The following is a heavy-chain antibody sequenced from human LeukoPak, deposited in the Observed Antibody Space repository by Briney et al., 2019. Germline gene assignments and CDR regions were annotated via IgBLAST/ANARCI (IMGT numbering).Heavy chain of an antibody. J-gene: IGHJ4*02. Sequence: GGSLRLSCAASGFTFSNYSMSWVRQAPGKGLEWVSSIDKSSSYIYYGDSVKGRFTIYRDNAKYTLYLQMRSLRPEDTAVYYCARKLQDGNDYWGQGALVNGSS. CDR1: GFTFSNYS. D-gene: IGHD1-14*01. CDR2: IDKSSSYI. V-gene: IGHV3-21*01. CDR3: ARKLQDGNDY.